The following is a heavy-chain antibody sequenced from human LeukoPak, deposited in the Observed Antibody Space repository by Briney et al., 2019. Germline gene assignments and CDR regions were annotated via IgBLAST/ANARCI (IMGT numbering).Heavy chain of an antibody. CDR3: AKVPNSGWIFDY. CDR1: GFTFSSYA. V-gene: IGHV3-23*01. CDR2: ISSSGAST. Sequence: TGGSLRLSCAASGFTFSSYAMSWVRQVLGRGLEWVSTISSSGASTWYADSVKGRFTISRDNSKNTLYLQMNSLRAEDTAVYYCAKVPNSGWIFDYWGQGTLVTVSS. D-gene: IGHD6-19*01. J-gene: IGHJ4*02.